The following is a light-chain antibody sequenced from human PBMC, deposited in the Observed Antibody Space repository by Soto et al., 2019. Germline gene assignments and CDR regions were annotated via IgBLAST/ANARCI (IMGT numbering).Light chain of an antibody. CDR1: SSNIGAGYD. J-gene: IGLJ1*01. CDR3: QSYDSSLSGYV. Sequence: QSVLTQPPSVSGAPGQRVTISCTGSSSNIGAGYDVHWYQQLPGTAPKLLIYDNSNRPSGVPDRFSGSKSGTSASLAITGLQAEDEADYYCQSYDSSLSGYVFGIGTKVTVL. CDR2: DNS. V-gene: IGLV1-40*01.